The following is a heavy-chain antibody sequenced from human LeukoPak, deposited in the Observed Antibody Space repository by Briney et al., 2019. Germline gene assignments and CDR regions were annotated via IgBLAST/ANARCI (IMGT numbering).Heavy chain of an antibody. J-gene: IGHJ3*02. Sequence: GGSLRLSCAASGFPFSDHEMNWVRQAPGKGLEWVSYISSSGSDRYYPDSVKGRFTISRDNAKNSLYLQMNSLRAEDTAVYYCARRTSGAFAIWGQGTKVTVSS. CDR2: ISSSGSDR. CDR3: ARRTSGAFAI. CDR1: GFPFSDHE. V-gene: IGHV3-48*03.